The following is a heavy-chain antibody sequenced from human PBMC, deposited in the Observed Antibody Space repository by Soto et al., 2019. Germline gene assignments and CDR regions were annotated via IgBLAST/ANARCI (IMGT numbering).Heavy chain of an antibody. CDR2: ISDDGSQK. CDR1: GFTFSTYG. J-gene: IGHJ3*02. Sequence: VQLVESGGGVVQPGRSLRLSCAASGFTFSTYGMYWVRQAPGKGQEWVAVISDDGSQKYYADSVKGRFTISRDNSKSTLYLQMNSLRVEDTAVYYCAKDQTHAFDIWGQGTMVTVSS. V-gene: IGHV3-30*18. CDR3: AKDQTHAFDI.